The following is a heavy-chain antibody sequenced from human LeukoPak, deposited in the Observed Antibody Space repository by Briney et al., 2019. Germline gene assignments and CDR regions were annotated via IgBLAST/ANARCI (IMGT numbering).Heavy chain of an antibody. CDR3: TDWDAARFDY. V-gene: IGHV3-15*01. D-gene: IGHD1-1*01. CDR1: GFTFTNAW. J-gene: IGHJ4*02. Sequence: GGSLRLSCAASGFTFTNAWMNWVRQPPGKGLEWVGRIFSKTDGGATDYAAPVKGRFIISRDDSKNTLYLQMNSLQTEDTAVYYCTDWDAARFDYWGQGSPVTVSS. CDR2: IFSKTDGGAT.